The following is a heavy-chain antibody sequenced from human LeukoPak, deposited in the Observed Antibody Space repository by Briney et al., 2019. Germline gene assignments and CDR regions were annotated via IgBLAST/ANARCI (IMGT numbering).Heavy chain of an antibody. CDR3: AKDITMVRGVIAAGENFDY. D-gene: IGHD3-10*01. J-gene: IGHJ4*02. V-gene: IGHV3-48*04. Sequence: GGSLRLSCAASGFTFSSYSMNWVRQAPGKGLEWVSYISSSSSTIYYADSVKGRFTISRDNAKNSLYLQMNSLRAEDTAVYYCAKDITMVRGVIAAGENFDYWGQGTLVTVSS. CDR1: GFTFSSYS. CDR2: ISSSSSTI.